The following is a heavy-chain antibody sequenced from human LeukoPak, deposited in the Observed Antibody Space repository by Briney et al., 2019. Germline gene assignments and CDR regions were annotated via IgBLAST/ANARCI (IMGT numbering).Heavy chain of an antibody. CDR3: ARVDYGETFDY. V-gene: IGHV3-7*01. CDR1: GFTFSSYW. CDR2: IKQDGSEK. D-gene: IGHD4-17*01. Sequence: GGSLRLSCAASGFTFSSYWMSWVRQAPGKGLEWVANIKQDGSEKYYVDSVKGRFTISGDNAKNSLYLQMNSLRAEDTAVYYCARVDYGETFDYWGQGTLVTVSS. J-gene: IGHJ4*02.